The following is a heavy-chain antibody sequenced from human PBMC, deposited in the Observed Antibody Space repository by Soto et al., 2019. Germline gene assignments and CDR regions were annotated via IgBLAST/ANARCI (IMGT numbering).Heavy chain of an antibody. V-gene: IGHV3-23*01. CDR3: ATEQQLDIAVAAAFDY. J-gene: IGHJ4*02. CDR2: ISGSGGST. Sequence: EVQLLESGGGLVQPGGSLRLSCAASGFTFSSYAMSWVRQAPGKGLEWVSAISGSGGSTYYADSVKGRFTISRDNSKNTLYLQMNSLRAEDTAVYHCATEQQLDIAVAAAFDYWGQGTLVTVSS. CDR1: GFTFSSYA. D-gene: IGHD6-19*01.